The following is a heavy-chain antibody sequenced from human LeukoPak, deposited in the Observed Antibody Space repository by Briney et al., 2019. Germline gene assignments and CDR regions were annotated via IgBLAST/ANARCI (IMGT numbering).Heavy chain of an antibody. D-gene: IGHD3-10*01. V-gene: IGHV4-38-2*02. J-gene: IGHJ4*02. Sequence: SETLSLTCAVSGYSISTDYHWGWIRQPPGKGLEWIGSMHHSGSTYYNPSLKSRLTISLNTSKNQVSLKLNSVTAADTAVYYCARDRSYYTFDYWGQGTLVTVSA. CDR3: ARDRSYYTFDY. CDR1: GYSISTDYH. CDR2: MHHSGST.